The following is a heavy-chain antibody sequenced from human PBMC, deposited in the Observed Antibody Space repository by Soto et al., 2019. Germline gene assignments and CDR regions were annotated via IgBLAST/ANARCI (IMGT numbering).Heavy chain of an antibody. V-gene: IGHV3-13*01. CDR1: GFTFSNYD. CDR3: ARELHGGSYGMDV. Sequence: EVQLVESGGGLVQPGGSLRLSCAASGFTFSNYDMHWVRQVTGKGLEWVSGITTAGDTYSPGSVKGRFTISREKAKNSLYLQMNSLSAGDTAVYYCARELHGGSYGMDVWGQGTTVTVSS. J-gene: IGHJ6*02. CDR2: ITTAGDT.